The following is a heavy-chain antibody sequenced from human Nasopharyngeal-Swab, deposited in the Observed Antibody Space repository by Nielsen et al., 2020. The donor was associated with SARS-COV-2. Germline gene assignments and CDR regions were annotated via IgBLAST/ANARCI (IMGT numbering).Heavy chain of an antibody. D-gene: IGHD6-19*01. CDR3: ARAKQWLVLRWFDP. CDR2: INHSGST. V-gene: IGHV4-34*01. Sequence: SETLSLTCAVYGGSFSGYYWSWIRQPPGKGLEWIGEINHSGSTNYNPSLKSRVTISVDTSKNQFSLKRSSVTAADTAVYYCARAKQWLVLRWFDPWGQGTLVTVSS. J-gene: IGHJ5*02. CDR1: GGSFSGYY.